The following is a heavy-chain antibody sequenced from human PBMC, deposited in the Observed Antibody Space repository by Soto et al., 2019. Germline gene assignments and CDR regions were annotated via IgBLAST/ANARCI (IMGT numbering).Heavy chain of an antibody. V-gene: IGHV5-51*01. D-gene: IGHD5-18*01. J-gene: IGHJ6*02. CDR1: GYSFTSYW. CDR3: ARQVDPAIGGDYYYYGMDV. CDR2: IYPGDSDT. Sequence: PGESLKISCKGSGYSFTSYWIGWVRQMPGKGLEWMGIIYPGDSDTRYSPSFQGQVTISADKSISTAYLQWSSLKASDTAMYYWARQVDPAIGGDYYYYGMDVWGQGTTVTVSS.